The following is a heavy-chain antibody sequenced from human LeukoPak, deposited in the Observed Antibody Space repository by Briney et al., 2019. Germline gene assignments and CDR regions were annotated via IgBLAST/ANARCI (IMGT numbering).Heavy chain of an antibody. J-gene: IGHJ4*02. D-gene: IGHD5-12*01. CDR1: GFTFSSYS. CDR2: ISTGSSTI. V-gene: IGHV3-48*01. CDR3: ARDRGVAAHLDY. Sequence: GGSLRLSCAASGFTFSSYSMIWVRQAPGKGLEWVSYISTGSSTIYYADSVKGRFTISRDNAKNSLYLQMNSLRAEDTAVYYCARDRGVAAHLDYWGQGTLVTVSS.